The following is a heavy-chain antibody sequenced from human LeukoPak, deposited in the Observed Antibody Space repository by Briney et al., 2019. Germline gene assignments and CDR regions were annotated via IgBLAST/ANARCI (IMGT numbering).Heavy chain of an antibody. V-gene: IGHV3-23*01. CDR1: GFTFSSYA. CDR2: ISVSGGTT. D-gene: IGHD4-11*01. J-gene: IGHJ4*02. CDR3: AKAPKMTTDY. Sequence: PGGSLRLSCAASGFTFSSYAMSWVRQAPGKGLEGVSGISVSGGTTYDADPVKGRFTISRENSKNTLHLQMNSLRSEDTAVYYCAKAPKMTTDYWGQGTLVTVSS.